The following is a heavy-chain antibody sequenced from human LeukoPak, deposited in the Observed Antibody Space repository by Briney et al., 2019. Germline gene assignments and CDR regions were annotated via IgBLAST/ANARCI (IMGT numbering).Heavy chain of an antibody. D-gene: IGHD2-2*01. J-gene: IGHJ4*02. V-gene: IGHV4-4*07. Sequence: SETLSLTCTVSGGSISSYFWSWIRQPAGKGLEWIGRIYTSGSTNYNPSLKSRVTMSVDTSKNQFSLKLSSVTAADTAVYYCAREDCSSTSCYDGTAGYWGQGTLVTVSS. CDR2: IYTSGST. CDR1: GGSISSYF. CDR3: AREDCSSTSCYDGTAGY.